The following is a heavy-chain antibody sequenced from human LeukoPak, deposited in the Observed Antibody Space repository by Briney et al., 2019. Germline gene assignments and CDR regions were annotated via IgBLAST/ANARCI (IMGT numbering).Heavy chain of an antibody. D-gene: IGHD5-18*01. Sequence: GGSPRLSCAASGFTFSSYAMHWVRQAPGKGLEWVAVISYDGSNKYYADSVKGRFTISRDNSKNTLYLQMNSLRAEDTAVYYCARDSGYSYGYGQLYYYYYGMDVWGQGTTVTVSS. CDR2: ISYDGSNK. J-gene: IGHJ6*02. CDR1: GFTFSSYA. CDR3: ARDSGYSYGYGQLYYYYYGMDV. V-gene: IGHV3-30-3*01.